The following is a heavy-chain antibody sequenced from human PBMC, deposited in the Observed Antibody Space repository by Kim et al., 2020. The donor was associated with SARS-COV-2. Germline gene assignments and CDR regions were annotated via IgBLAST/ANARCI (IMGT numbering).Heavy chain of an antibody. CDR3: VRARHRSV. Sequence: GGSLRLSCVASGFALSDYSMDWVRQAPGKGLEWVGRFKNKRNPYGTEYAASVRGRFTISRDDSKNSLYLQMDSLRTEDTATYYCVRARHRSVRGQGTLV. CDR1: GFALSDYS. J-gene: IGHJ1*01. V-gene: IGHV3-72*01. CDR2: FKNKRNPYGT. D-gene: IGHD1-26*01.